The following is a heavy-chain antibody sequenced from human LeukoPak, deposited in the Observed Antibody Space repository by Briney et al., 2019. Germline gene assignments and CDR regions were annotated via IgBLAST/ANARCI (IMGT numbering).Heavy chain of an antibody. CDR1: GFTFSSYT. CDR2: ISGTSTYI. Sequence: GGSLRLSCAASGFTFSSYTMNWVRQAPEKGLEWVSSISGTSTYIYNADSVKGRFTISRDNAKNSLYLQMNSLRAEDTAVYYCARDYCSSTSCFPSGTNYFDSWGQGTPVTVSS. J-gene: IGHJ4*02. V-gene: IGHV3-21*01. D-gene: IGHD2-2*01. CDR3: ARDYCSSTSCFPSGTNYFDS.